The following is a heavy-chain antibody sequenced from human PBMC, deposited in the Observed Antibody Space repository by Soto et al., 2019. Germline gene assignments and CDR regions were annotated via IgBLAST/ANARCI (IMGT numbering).Heavy chain of an antibody. CDR1: GGSISSSSYY. CDR3: ARQGEYGDYGNNWYFDL. Sequence: PSETLSLTCTVSGGSISSSSYYWGWIRQPPGKGLEWIGSIYYSGSTYYNPSLKSRVTISVDTSKNQFSLKLSSVTAADTAVYYCARQGEYGDYGNNWYFDLWGRGTLVTVSS. CDR2: IYYSGST. D-gene: IGHD4-17*01. J-gene: IGHJ2*01. V-gene: IGHV4-39*01.